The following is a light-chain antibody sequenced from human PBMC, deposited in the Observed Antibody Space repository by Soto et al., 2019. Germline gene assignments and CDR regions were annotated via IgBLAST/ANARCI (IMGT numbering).Light chain of an antibody. CDR1: QSVRSD. V-gene: IGKV3-15*01. CDR3: QQRNNWPDT. J-gene: IGKJ2*01. CDR2: DAS. Sequence: EVVMTQSPATLSVSPGERATLSCRASQSVRSDLGWYQQKPGQPPRLLIYDASTRATGIPARFSGSGSGTDLTLTISSLQSEDFALYFCQQRNNWPDTFGRGTKLEIK.